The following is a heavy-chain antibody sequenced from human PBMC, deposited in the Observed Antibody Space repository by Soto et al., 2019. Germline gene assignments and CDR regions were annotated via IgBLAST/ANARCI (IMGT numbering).Heavy chain of an antibody. CDR1: GGTFSSYA. CDR3: AVYDSSSVVYAFDI. Sequence: QVQLVQSGAEVKKPGSSVKVSCKASGGTFSSYAISWVRQAPGQGLEWMGGIIPIFGTANYAQKFQGRVTSAAAESTSTAYMELSRLRSEDMAVYYCAVYDSSSVVYAFDIWGQGTMVTVSS. J-gene: IGHJ3*02. CDR2: IIPIFGTA. V-gene: IGHV1-69*01. D-gene: IGHD3-22*01.